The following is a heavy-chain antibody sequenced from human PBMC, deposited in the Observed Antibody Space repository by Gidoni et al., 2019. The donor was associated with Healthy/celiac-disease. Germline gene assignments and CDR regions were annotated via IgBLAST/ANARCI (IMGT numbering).Heavy chain of an antibody. CDR1: GFTFSSFA. CDR2: ISGSGGST. V-gene: IGHV3-23*01. J-gene: IGHJ4*02. Sequence: EVQLLESGGGVVQPGASLRLSCASSGFTFSSFAMCSVRQAPGKGLEWVSAISGSGGSTYYAGSVKGRFPISRDNSKNTLYLQMNSLRAEDTAVYYCAKEEYYDFWSGRDYWGQGTLVTVSS. CDR3: AKEEYYDFWSGRDY. D-gene: IGHD3-3*01.